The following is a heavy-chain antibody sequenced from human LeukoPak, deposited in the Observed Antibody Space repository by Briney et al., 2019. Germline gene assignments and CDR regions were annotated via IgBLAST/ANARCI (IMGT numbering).Heavy chain of an antibody. D-gene: IGHD3-9*01. CDR3: ARPRYSRGPHYMDV. CDR2: IYYTGNT. CDR1: GVSIITSNSY. Sequence: SETLSLTCTVSGVSIITSNSYWGWIRQPPGKGLEWIGSIYYTGNTYYNASLKSQVSISIDTSKNQFSLRLTSVTAADTAVYYCARPRYSRGPHYMDVWGKGTTVTISS. V-gene: IGHV4-39*01. J-gene: IGHJ6*03.